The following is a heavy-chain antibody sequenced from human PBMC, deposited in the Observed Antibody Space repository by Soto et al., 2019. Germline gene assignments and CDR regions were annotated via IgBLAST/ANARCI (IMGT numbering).Heavy chain of an antibody. CDR1: GFTVSNNY. CDR2: IYSGGYT. Sequence: EVQLVESGGGLIQPGGSLRLSCAVSGFTVSNNYMSWVRQAPGKGLEGVSVIYSGGYTAYGDSVKGRFTISRDNSKNTLYLQINGGGAGPAAVYWWAARGGGGGYWGQGTLVTVSS. CDR3: AARGGGGGY. J-gene: IGHJ4*02. D-gene: IGHD3-10*01. V-gene: IGHV3-53*01.